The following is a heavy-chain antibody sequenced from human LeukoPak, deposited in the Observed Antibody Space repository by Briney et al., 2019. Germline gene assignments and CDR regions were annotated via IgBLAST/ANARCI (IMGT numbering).Heavy chain of an antibody. V-gene: IGHV4-59*08. D-gene: IGHD1-26*01. J-gene: IGHJ4*02. CDR2: ISDGGVT. CDR3: ARRGGTLDYFDY. CDR1: GGSISTYY. Sequence: SETLSLTCNVSGGSISTYYWSWIRQPPGKGLEWIGYISDGGVTSYNPSLKGRVTISVDSPKNRFSLRVTSLTAVDTALYYCARRGGTLDYFDYWGPGSLVTVSS.